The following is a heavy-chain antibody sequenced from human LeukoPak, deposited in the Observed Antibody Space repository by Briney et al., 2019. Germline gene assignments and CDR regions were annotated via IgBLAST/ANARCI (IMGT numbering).Heavy chain of an antibody. Sequence: SETLSLTCTVSGYSISSGYYWGWIRQPPGKGLEWIGSIYHSGSTYYNPSLKSRVTISVDTSKNQFSLKLSSVTAADTAVYYCARDLVGATPFDPWGQGTLVAVSS. D-gene: IGHD1-26*01. CDR2: IYHSGST. V-gene: IGHV4-38-2*02. J-gene: IGHJ5*02. CDR1: GYSISSGYY. CDR3: ARDLVGATPFDP.